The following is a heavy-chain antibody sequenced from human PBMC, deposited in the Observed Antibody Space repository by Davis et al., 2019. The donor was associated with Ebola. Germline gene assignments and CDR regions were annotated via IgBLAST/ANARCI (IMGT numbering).Heavy chain of an antibody. CDR3: ARGYYSSSSTNYFDY. CDR1: GFTFSSYA. V-gene: IGHV3-30-3*01. J-gene: IGHJ4*02. CDR2: ISYDGSNK. D-gene: IGHD6-6*01. Sequence: PGGSLRLSCAASGFTFSSYAMHWVRQAPGKGLEWVAVISYDGSNKYYADSVKGRFTISRDNSKNTLYLQMNSLRAEDTAVYYCARGYYSSSSTNYFDYWGQGTLVTVSS.